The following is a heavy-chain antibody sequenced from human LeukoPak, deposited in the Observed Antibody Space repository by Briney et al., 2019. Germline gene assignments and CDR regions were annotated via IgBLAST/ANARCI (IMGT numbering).Heavy chain of an antibody. CDR2: INHSGST. CDR3: ASVDSSGYY. D-gene: IGHD3-22*01. J-gene: IGHJ4*02. CDR1: GGSFSGYY. V-gene: IGHV4-34*01. Sequence: SETLSLTCAVYGGSFSGYYWSWIRQPPGKGLEWIGEINHSGSTNYNPSLKSRVTISVDTSKNQFSLKLSSVTAADTAVYYCASVDSSGYYWGQGTLVTVSS.